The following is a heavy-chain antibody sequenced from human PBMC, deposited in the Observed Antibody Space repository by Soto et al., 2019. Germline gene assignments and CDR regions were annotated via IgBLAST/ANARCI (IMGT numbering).Heavy chain of an antibody. Sequence: PGESLKISCNASEDIFTNYWIGWVRQMPGRGLEWMGIIYPGDSDTRYSPSFEGQVTFSVDKSINTAYLHLSTMKASDTAMFYCARRRGYSSSGAFDYWAQGTLVTVSS. CDR2: IYPGDSDT. J-gene: IGHJ4*02. V-gene: IGHV5-51*01. CDR1: EDIFTNYW. D-gene: IGHD6-6*01. CDR3: ARRRGYSSSGAFDY.